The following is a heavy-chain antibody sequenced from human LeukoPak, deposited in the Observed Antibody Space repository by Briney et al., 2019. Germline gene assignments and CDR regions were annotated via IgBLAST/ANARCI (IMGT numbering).Heavy chain of an antibody. CDR2: ISAYNGNT. J-gene: IGHJ4*02. CDR1: GSPFTSYG. CDR3: ARDRGTIFGVVTDY. D-gene: IGHD3-3*01. Sequence: GAPVQVSCKASGSPFTSYGISWVRKAPGQGLEWMGWISAYNGNTNYAQKLQGRVTMTTDTSKSTAYMELRSLRSDDTAVYYCARDRGTIFGVVTDYWGQGTLVTVSS. V-gene: IGHV1-18*01.